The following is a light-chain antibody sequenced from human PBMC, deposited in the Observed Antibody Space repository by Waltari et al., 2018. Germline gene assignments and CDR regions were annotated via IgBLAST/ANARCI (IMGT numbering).Light chain of an antibody. J-gene: IGLJ2*01. Sequence: SYEVTQATSVSVSPGQPTTITCSGDALDPKYVSWYQQKAGQSPRLLIYQDTQRPLGIPERFSAPNGWSTATLTISGTQSVDEAVYYCQVWDRATAVFGGGTRLTVL. CDR2: QDT. V-gene: IGLV3-1*01. CDR3: QVWDRATAV. CDR1: ALDPKY.